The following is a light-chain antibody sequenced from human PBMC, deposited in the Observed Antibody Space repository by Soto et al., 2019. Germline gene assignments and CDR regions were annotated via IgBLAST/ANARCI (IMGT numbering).Light chain of an antibody. Sequence: DIQMTQSPSSLSASVGDRVTLTCQASHDITNYLNWYQHKPGKAPKLLIYGASNLETGVPSRFSGSGSGTDFNFTISSLQPEDVATYYCQYCDYLPLFGPGTTVDFK. CDR3: QYCDYLPL. V-gene: IGKV1-33*01. J-gene: IGKJ3*01. CDR2: GAS. CDR1: HDITNY.